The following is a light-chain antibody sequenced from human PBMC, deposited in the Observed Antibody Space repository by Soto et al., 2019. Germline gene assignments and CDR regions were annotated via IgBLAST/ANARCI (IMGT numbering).Light chain of an antibody. CDR1: QSVGTY. J-gene: IGKJ4*01. CDR3: QQYSVWPLVT. Sequence: EIVMTQSPATLSVSPGERATLSCRASQSVGTYLSWYQQKPGQTPRRLIFGASTRATGIPARFSGSGSGSEFTLTISSLQSEDFAVYSCQQYSVWPLVTFGGGTKVEIK. CDR2: GAS. V-gene: IGKV3-15*01.